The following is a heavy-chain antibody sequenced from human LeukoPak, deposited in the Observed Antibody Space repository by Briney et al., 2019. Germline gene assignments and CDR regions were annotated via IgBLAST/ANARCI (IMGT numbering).Heavy chain of an antibody. J-gene: IGHJ4*02. Sequence: SETLSLTCAVYGGSFSGYYWSWIRQPPGKGLEWIGEINHSGSTNYNPSLKSRVTISVDTSKNQFSLKLSSVTAADTAVYYCARGGGYYYDSSGHSMGYWGQGTLVTVSS. CDR1: GGSFSGYY. CDR2: INHSGST. CDR3: ARGGGYYYDSSGHSMGY. V-gene: IGHV4-34*01. D-gene: IGHD3-22*01.